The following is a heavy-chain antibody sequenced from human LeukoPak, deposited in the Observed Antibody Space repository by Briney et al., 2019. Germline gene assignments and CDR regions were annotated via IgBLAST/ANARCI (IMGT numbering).Heavy chain of an antibody. J-gene: IGHJ4*02. CDR1: GFTFSSYG. CDR2: IWYDGSNK. D-gene: IGHD3-16*01. CDR3: ARGPGYDYYIIY. Sequence: PGGSLRLSCVVSGFTFSSYGMHWVRQAPGKGLEWVALIWYDGSNKYYADSVKGRFTISRDNAQNSLYLQMNSLRAEDTAVYYCARGPGYDYYIIYWGQGTLVTVSS. V-gene: IGHV3-33*01.